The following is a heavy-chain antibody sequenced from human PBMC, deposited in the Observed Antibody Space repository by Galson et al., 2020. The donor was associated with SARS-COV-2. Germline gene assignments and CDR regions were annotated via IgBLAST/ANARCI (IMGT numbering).Heavy chain of an antibody. CDR3: VREENLFLVGSATLVCYFDY. Sequence: SETLSPTFAVYGGSFSGYYWSWFRQPPGKGLEWIGEINFSGSTNYNPSLKSRVTISVDTSKNHFSLKMSTVTAADTAVYYCVREENLFLVGSATLVCYFDYWGQGTLATVSS. D-gene: IGHD2-21*01. V-gene: IGHV4-34*01. CDR2: INFSGST. J-gene: IGHJ4*02. CDR1: GGSFSGYY.